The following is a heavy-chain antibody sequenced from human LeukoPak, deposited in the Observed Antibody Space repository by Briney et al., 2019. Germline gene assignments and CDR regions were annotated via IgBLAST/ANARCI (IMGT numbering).Heavy chain of an antibody. CDR1: GFTFSSYG. Sequence: GRSLRLSCAASGFTFSSYGMHWVREAPGKGLEWVAVIWYDGSNKFYADSVKGRFTISRDNTKSTLYLQMNSLRAEDTAVYYCAKANWDDEYIFTDWGQGTLVTVSS. J-gene: IGHJ4*02. V-gene: IGHV3-33*06. CDR2: IWYDGSNK. CDR3: AKANWDDEYIFTD. D-gene: IGHD1-1*01.